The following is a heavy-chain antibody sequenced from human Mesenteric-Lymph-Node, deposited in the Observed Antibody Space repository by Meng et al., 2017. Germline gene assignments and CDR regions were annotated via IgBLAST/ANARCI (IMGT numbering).Heavy chain of an antibody. V-gene: IGHV1-3*01. D-gene: IGHD1-26*01. Sequence: QVQLVQSGAEVKKPGASVKVSCKAAGYTFTNYDIQWVRQAPGQRLEWMGWINSGNGKTKYSEKFQGRVTITRDTSATTAYMELSSLRSEDMAVYYCARGLWEQSRYYFDSWGQGTLVTVSS. CDR2: INSGNGKT. CDR3: ARGLWEQSRYYFDS. CDR1: GYTFTNYD. J-gene: IGHJ4*02.